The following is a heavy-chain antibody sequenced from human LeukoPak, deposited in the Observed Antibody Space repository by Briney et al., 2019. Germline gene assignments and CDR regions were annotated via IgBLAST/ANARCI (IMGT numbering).Heavy chain of an antibody. CDR3: AKSGYNRFDY. CDR2: ISSSSSYI. CDR1: GFTFSSYA. J-gene: IGHJ4*02. Sequence: GGSLRLSCAASGFTFSSYAMSWVRQAPGKGLEWVSSISSSSSYIYYADSVKGRFTISRDNAKNSVYLQMNSLRAEDTAVYYCAKSGYNRFDYWGQGTLVTVSS. V-gene: IGHV3-21*04. D-gene: IGHD5-24*01.